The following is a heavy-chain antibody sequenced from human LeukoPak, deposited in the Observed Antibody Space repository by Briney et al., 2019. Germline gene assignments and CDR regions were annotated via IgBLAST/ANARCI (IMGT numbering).Heavy chain of an antibody. V-gene: IGHV3-30-3*01. J-gene: IGHJ4*02. CDR1: GFTFSSYA. CDR2: ISYDGSNK. Sequence: GRSLRLSCAAAGFTFSSYAMHWVRQAPGKGLEWVAVISYDGSNKYYADSVKGRFTISRDNAKNSLYLQMNSLRAEDTAVYYCARSPYSSGWSGNYWGQGTLVTVSS. D-gene: IGHD6-19*01. CDR3: ARSPYSSGWSGNY.